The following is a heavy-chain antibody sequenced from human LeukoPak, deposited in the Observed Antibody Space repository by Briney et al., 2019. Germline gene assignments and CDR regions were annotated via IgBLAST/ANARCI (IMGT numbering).Heavy chain of an antibody. V-gene: IGHV3-30*18. CDR2: ISYDGSNK. CDR1: GFTFSSYG. Sequence: PGRSLRLSCAASGFTFSSYGMHWVRQTPGKGLEWVAVISYDGSNKYYADSVKGRFTISRDNSKNTLYLQMNSLRAEDTAVYYCAKDGRGTTDYWGQGTLVTVSS. J-gene: IGHJ4*02. D-gene: IGHD1-26*01. CDR3: AKDGRGTTDY.